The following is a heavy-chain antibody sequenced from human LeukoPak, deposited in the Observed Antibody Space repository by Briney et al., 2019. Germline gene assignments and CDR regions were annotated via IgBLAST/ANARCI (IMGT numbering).Heavy chain of an antibody. V-gene: IGHV4-59*01. CDR3: ARGPSYCGSNCYYYFEY. Sequence: KPSETLSLTCNVSGGSISGYHWSWIRQPPGKGLEWLGYIYYSGSSNYNPSLKSRVTMSADTSKNQFSLKLSSVTAADTAVYYCARGPSYCGSNCYYYFEYWGQGTLVTVSS. J-gene: IGHJ4*02. CDR2: IYYSGSS. CDR1: GGSISGYH. D-gene: IGHD2-21*01.